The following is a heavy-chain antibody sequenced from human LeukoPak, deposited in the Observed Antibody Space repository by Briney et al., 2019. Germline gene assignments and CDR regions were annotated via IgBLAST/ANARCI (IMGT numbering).Heavy chain of an antibody. V-gene: IGHV5-51*01. CDR2: IYAGDSGT. D-gene: IGHD6-13*01. CDR3: TRHIAAAGPDY. J-gene: IGHJ4*02. Sequence: GESLKISCQGSGYSFTRYWIGWVRQMPGKGLEWMAIIYAGDSGTRISPSFQGQVTISADKSISTAYLQWSSLKASDPAIYYCTRHIAAAGPDYWGQGTLVTVSS. CDR1: GYSFTRYW.